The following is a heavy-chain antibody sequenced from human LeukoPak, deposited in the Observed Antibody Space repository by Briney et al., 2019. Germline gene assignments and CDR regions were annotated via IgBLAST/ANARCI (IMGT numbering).Heavy chain of an antibody. CDR2: IYTSGST. J-gene: IGHJ4*02. CDR3: ARDPGMY. V-gene: IGHV4-61*02. CDR1: GGSISSGDYY. Sequence: KPSETLSLTCTVSGGSISSGDYYWSWIRQPAGKGLEWIGRIYTSGSTNYNPSLKSRVTMSVDTSKNQFSLKLSSVTAADTAVYYCARDPGMYWGQGTLVTVSS.